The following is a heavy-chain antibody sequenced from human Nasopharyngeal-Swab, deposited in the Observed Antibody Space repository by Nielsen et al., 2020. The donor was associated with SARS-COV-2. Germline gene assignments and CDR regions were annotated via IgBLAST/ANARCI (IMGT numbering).Heavy chain of an antibody. CDR2: IYHSGST. CDR3: AREVRGYAYGTRSFDI. CDR1: GYSISSGSY. V-gene: IGHV4-38-2*02. Sequence: SETLSLTCTVSGYSISSGSYWDWIRQSPGKGLEWIGSIYHSGSTYYNPSLKSRVAISVDTSRNHFSLKLRSVTAADTAVYYCAREVRGYAYGTRSFDIWGQGTMVTVSS. D-gene: IGHD5-18*01. J-gene: IGHJ3*02.